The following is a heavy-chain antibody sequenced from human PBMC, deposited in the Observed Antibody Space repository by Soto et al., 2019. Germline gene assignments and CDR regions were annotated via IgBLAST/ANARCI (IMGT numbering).Heavy chain of an antibody. V-gene: IGHV3-66*01. CDR3: AREQGLLNGFDP. CDR2: VYSGGFT. Sequence: GGSLRLSCAASGFTVSSKYMSWVRQAPGKGLEWVSVVYSGGFTYYADSVKGRFTISRDNAKNSLYLQMNSLRAEDTAVYDCAREQGLLNGFDPWGQGTLVTGSS. J-gene: IGHJ5*02. CDR1: GFTVSSKY.